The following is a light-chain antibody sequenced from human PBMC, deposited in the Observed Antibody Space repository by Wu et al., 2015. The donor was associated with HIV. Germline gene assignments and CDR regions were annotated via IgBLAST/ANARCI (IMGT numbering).Light chain of an antibody. Sequence: IQLTQSPSSLSASVGDTVTITCRASQDVGSYFAWYQQQPGKAPRLLIYAASTWPGGVPSRFSGSGSGTDFTLTINSLQPDDFATYFCQQYASHPFTFGPGTKVDMK. V-gene: IGKV1-9*01. CDR3: QQYASHPFT. CDR1: QDVGSY. J-gene: IGKJ3*01. CDR2: AAS.